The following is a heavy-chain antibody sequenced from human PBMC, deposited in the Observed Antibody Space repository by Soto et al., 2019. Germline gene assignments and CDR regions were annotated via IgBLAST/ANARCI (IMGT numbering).Heavy chain of an antibody. CDR1: GFTFSSYN. CDR2: ISSSSTTI. CDR3: AIGVGYCSGGSCPPDS. J-gene: IGHJ4*02. Sequence: EVQLVESGGGLVQPGGSLRLSCAASGFTFSSYNMNWVRQAPGKGLEWVSYISSSSTTIHYGDSVKGRFTISRDNAKNSLYLKMNSLRAEDTAVYYCAIGVGYCSGGSCPPDSWGQGTLVTVSS. D-gene: IGHD2-15*01. V-gene: IGHV3-48*01.